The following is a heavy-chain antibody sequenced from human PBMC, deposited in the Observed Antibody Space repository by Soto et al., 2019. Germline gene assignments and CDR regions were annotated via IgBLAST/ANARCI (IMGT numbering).Heavy chain of an antibody. J-gene: IGHJ4*02. CDR3: PKSRRAIAVALCAY. D-gene: IGHD6-19*01. CDR2: ISGSGGST. Sequence: GGSLRLSCVASGFTLSSYAMSWARQAPGKGLEWVSAISGSGGSTYYADSVKGRFTISRDNSKDTLYLKMNSLRAEDTAVYYCPKSRRAIAVALCAYWGQGTLVTVSS. V-gene: IGHV3-23*01. CDR1: GFTLSSYA.